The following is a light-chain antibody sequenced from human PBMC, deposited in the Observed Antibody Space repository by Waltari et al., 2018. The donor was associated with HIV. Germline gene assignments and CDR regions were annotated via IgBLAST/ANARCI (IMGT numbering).Light chain of an antibody. V-gene: IGLV3-10*01. CDR3: YSTDTSGNHWV. CDR2: EDT. J-gene: IGLJ3*02. CDR1: ALPKKF. Sequence: SYELTQPTSVSVSPGQTARISCSGDALPKKFAYWYQQKSGQAPVLVIYEDTKRPSGIPERFSASSSGTMATLTVSGAQVEDEADYYCYSTDTSGNHWVFGGGTRLTVL.